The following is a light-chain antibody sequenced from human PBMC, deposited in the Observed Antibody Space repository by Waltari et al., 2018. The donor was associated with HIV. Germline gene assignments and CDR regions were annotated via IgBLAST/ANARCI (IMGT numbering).Light chain of an antibody. J-gene: IGLJ2*01. Sequence: QSALTQPASVSGSPGQSITLSCTGTSSDVGSYSFVSWYQLHPGKAPKLIIYEDNKRPSGVSDRFSGSKSGYTASLTSSGLQAEDEADYCCWSYAGSSTIIFGGGTKLTVL. CDR3: WSYAGSSTII. CDR1: SSDVGSYSF. V-gene: IGLV2-23*01. CDR2: EDN.